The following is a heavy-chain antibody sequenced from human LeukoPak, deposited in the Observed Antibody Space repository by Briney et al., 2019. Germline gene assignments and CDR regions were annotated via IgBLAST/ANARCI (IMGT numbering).Heavy chain of an antibody. J-gene: IGHJ6*02. D-gene: IGHD3-10*01. V-gene: IGHV4-4*07. CDR2: IYTSGST. Sequence: SETLSLTCTVSGGSISSYYWSWIRQPAGKGLEWIGRIYTSGSTNYNPSLKSRVTMSVDTSKNQSSLKLSSVTAADTAVYYCAREAELLWFGELLYNGMDVWGQGTTVTVSS. CDR3: AREAELLWFGELLYNGMDV. CDR1: GGSISSYY.